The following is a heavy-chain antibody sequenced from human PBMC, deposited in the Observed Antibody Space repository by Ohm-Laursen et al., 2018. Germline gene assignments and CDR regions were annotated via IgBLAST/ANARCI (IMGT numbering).Heavy chain of an antibody. CDR2: IYYSGST. D-gene: IGHD3-22*01. CDR3: ARELAYYDSSGLDAFDI. J-gene: IGHJ3*02. Sequence: TLSLTCTVSSVSISSYYWTWIRQPPGKGLEWIGYIYYSGSTNYSPSLRSRVTILLDTSKNQFSLKLSSVTAADTAVYYCARELAYYDSSGLDAFDIWGQGTMVTVSS. V-gene: IGHV4-59*01. CDR1: SVSISSYY.